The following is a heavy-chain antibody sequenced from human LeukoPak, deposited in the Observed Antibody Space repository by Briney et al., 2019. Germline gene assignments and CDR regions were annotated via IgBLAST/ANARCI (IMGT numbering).Heavy chain of an antibody. J-gene: IGHJ3*02. D-gene: IGHD1-26*01. Sequence: WASVKVSCKASGYTFTGYYMHWVRQAPGQGLEWMGWINPNSGGTNYAQRFQGRVTMTRDTSISTAHMELSRLRSDDTAVYYCARADRQSPIVGATTRKGAFDIWGQGTMVTVSS. CDR1: GYTFTGYY. V-gene: IGHV1-2*02. CDR3: ARADRQSPIVGATTRKGAFDI. CDR2: INPNSGGT.